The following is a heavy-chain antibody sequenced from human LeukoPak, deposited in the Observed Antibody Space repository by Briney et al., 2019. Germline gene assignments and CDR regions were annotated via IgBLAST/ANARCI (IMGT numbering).Heavy chain of an antibody. CDR1: GGSISSSSYY. J-gene: IGHJ4*02. D-gene: IGHD4-23*01. CDR2: IYYSGST. Sequence: PSETLSLTCTVSGGSISSSSYYWGWIRQPPGKGLEWIGSIYYSGSTYYNPSLKSRVTISVDTSKNQFSLKLSSVTAADTAVYYCARDYGGNSEMNFDYWGQGTLVTVSS. V-gene: IGHV4-39*07. CDR3: ARDYGGNSEMNFDY.